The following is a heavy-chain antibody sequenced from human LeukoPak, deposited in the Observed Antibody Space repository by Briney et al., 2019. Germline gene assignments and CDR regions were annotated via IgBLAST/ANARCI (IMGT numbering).Heavy chain of an antibody. J-gene: IGHJ4*02. D-gene: IGHD6-19*01. V-gene: IGHV4-39*01. CDR2: IYYSGST. CDR1: GGSISSSSYY. CDR3: ARHRTGSSGWYGGPYYFDY. Sequence: SETLSLTCTVSGGSISSSSYYWGWIRQPPGKGLEWIGSIYYSGSTYYNPSLKSRVTISVDTSKNQFSLELSSVTAADTAVHYCARHRTGSSGWYGGPYYFDYWGQGTLVTVSS.